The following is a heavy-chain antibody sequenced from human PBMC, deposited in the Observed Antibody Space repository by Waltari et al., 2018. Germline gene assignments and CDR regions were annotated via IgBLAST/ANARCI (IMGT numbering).Heavy chain of an antibody. D-gene: IGHD3-3*01. V-gene: IGHV3-30*02. J-gene: IGHJ4*02. CDR3: AKNYDFWSGYY. Sequence: QVQLVESGGGVVQPGGSLRLSCAESGFTFSSYGMHWVRQAPGKGLEWVAFIRYDGSNKYYADSVKGRFTISRDNSKNTLYLQMNSLRAEDTAVYYCAKNYDFWSGYYWGQGTLVTVSS. CDR2: IRYDGSNK. CDR1: GFTFSSYG.